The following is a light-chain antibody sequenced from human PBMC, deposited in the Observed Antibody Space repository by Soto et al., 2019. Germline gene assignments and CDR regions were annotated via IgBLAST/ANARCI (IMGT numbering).Light chain of an antibody. CDR2: DAS. CDR1: QSVNNW. V-gene: IGKV1-5*01. J-gene: IGKJ1*01. CDR3: QQYNNWPRT. Sequence: DIQIAQSPSTLSSSVGDRVTITCRSSQSVNNWLAWYQQKPGKAPKLLIYDASSLGSGVPSRFSGSGSGTEFTLTINSLQSEDFAVYYCQQYNNWPRTFGQGTKVDIK.